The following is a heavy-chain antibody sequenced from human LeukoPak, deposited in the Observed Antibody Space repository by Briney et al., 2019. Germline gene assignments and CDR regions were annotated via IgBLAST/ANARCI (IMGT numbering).Heavy chain of an antibody. Sequence: PSETLSLTCAVYGGSFSGYYWSWIRQPPGKGLEWIGEINHSGSINYNPSLKSRVTISVDTSKNQFSLKLSSVTAADTAVYYCARAGVRYCSGGSCYRIPFDYWGQGTLVTVSS. CDR3: ARAGVRYCSGGSCYRIPFDY. J-gene: IGHJ4*02. CDR1: GGSFSGYY. V-gene: IGHV4-34*01. CDR2: INHSGSI. D-gene: IGHD2-15*01.